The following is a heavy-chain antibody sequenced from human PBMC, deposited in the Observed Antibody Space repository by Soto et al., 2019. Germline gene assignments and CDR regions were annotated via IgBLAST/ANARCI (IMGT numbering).Heavy chain of an antibody. CDR1: GFTFSSYN. Sequence: PGGSLRLSCAASGFTFSSYNMNWVRQAPGKGLEWVSSISSTSSSIYYADSLEGRFAISRDNTKNSLYLQMNSLRAEDTAVYYCARDRGRRSSTSYYFDYWGQGILVTVSS. CDR3: ARDRGRRSSTSYYFDY. CDR2: ISSTSSSI. V-gene: IGHV3-21*01. J-gene: IGHJ4*02. D-gene: IGHD6-6*01.